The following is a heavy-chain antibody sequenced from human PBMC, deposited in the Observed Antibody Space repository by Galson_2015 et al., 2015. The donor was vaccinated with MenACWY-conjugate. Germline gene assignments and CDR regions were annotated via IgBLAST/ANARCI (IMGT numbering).Heavy chain of an antibody. J-gene: IGHJ3*01. CDR2: IKQDGSGE. CDR3: ARAKEQWLSKTFDL. D-gene: IGHD6-19*01. V-gene: IGHV3-7*01. Sequence: LRLSCAASGFTFSSSWMGWVRQAPGKGLDWVANIKQDGSGEYYVDSVKGRFIISRDNAQNSLFLQMDSLRAEDTAVYYCARAKEQWLSKTFDLWGQGTMVTVSS. CDR1: GFTFSSSW.